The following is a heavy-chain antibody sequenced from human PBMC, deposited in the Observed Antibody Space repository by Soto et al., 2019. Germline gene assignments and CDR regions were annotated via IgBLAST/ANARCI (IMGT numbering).Heavy chain of an antibody. J-gene: IGHJ4*02. D-gene: IGHD6-19*01. CDR2: ISGSGGST. CDR3: EKDLSIAVAGTALDY. Sequence: PGGSLRLSCAASGFTFSSYAMSWVRQAPGKGLEWVSAISGSGGSTYYADSVKGRFTISRDNSKNTLYLQMNSLRAEDTAVYYCEKDLSIAVAGTALDYWGQGTLVTVYS. V-gene: IGHV3-23*01. CDR1: GFTFSSYA.